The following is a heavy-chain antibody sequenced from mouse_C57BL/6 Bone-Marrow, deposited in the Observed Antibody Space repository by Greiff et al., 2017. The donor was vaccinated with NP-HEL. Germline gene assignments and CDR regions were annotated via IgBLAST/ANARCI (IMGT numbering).Heavy chain of an antibody. CDR3: GRRRATTKGY. J-gene: IGHJ2*01. CDR2: INPSTGGT. Sequence: VQLQQSGPELVKPGASVKISCKASGYSFTGYYMNWVKQSPEKSLEWIGEINPSTGGTTYNQKFKAKATLTVDKSSSTAYMQLKSLTSEDSAVYYCGRRRATTKGYWGQGTTLTVSS. D-gene: IGHD2-1*01. V-gene: IGHV1-42*01. CDR1: GYSFTGYY.